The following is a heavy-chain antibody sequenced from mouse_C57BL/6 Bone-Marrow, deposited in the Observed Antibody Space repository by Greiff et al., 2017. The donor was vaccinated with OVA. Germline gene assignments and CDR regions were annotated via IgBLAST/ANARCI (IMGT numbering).Heavy chain of an antibody. V-gene: IGHV1-55*01. CDR1: GYTFTSYW. D-gene: IGHD1-1*01. CDR3: ARSNFCSSDWYFDD. J-gene: IGHJ1*03. CDR2: IYRGSGST. Sequence: VQLQQPGAELVKPGASVTMSCTASGYTFTSYWVTWVKQRPGQGLEWIGDIYRGSGSTNYNEKFKSKATLTVDTSSSTAYMQLSSLTSEDSAVYYCARSNFCSSDWYFDDWGTGTTVTVSS.